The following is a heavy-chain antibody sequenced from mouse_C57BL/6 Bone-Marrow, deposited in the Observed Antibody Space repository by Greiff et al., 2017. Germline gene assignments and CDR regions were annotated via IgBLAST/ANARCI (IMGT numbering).Heavy chain of an antibody. CDR1: GYTFTSYT. D-gene: IGHD1-1*01. Sequence: VQLQQSGAELARPGASVKMSCKASGYTFTSYTMHWVKQRPGQGLEWIGYINPSSGYTKYNQKFKDKATLTADKSSSTAYMQLSSLTSEDSAVYYCAREGLGSSYRGDYFDYWGQGTTLTVSS. CDR3: AREGLGSSYRGDYFDY. J-gene: IGHJ2*01. CDR2: INPSSGYT. V-gene: IGHV1-4*01.